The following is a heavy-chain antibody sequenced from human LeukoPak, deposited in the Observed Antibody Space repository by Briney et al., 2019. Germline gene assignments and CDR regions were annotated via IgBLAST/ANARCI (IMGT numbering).Heavy chain of an antibody. CDR2: IYYSGST. CDR1: GGSISNYY. Sequence: SETLSLTCTVSGGSISNYYWSWIRQPPGKGLEWIGYIYYSGSTNYNPSLKSRVTISVDTSKNQFSLKLSSVTAADTAVYYCARKRAAAGPNDYWGQGTLVTVSS. J-gene: IGHJ4*02. V-gene: IGHV4-59*01. D-gene: IGHD6-13*01. CDR3: ARKRAAAGPNDY.